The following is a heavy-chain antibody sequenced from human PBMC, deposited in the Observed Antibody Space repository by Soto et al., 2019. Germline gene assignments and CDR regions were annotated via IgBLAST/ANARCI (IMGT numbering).Heavy chain of an antibody. CDR1: GCSISSSNW. Sequence: TLSLTCAVSGCSISSSNWWSWVLQPPGKGLEWIGEIYHSGSTNYNPSLKSRVTISVDKSKNQFSLRLTSVTAADTAVYYCARVSGSYYYGMDVWGQGTTVTVSS. CDR2: IYHSGST. J-gene: IGHJ6*02. CDR3: ARVSGSYYYGMDV. V-gene: IGHV4-4*02. D-gene: IGHD1-26*01.